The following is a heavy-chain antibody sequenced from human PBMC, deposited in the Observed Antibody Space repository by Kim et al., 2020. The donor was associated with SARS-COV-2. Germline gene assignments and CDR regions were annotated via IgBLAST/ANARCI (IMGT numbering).Heavy chain of an antibody. Sequence: YHAAHVKGRFTISRDNAKNSLYLQMNSLRAEDTAVYYCERGITMVRGADVWGKGTTVTVSS. J-gene: IGHJ6*04. D-gene: IGHD3-10*01. V-gene: IGHV3-11*04. CDR3: ERGITMVRGADV.